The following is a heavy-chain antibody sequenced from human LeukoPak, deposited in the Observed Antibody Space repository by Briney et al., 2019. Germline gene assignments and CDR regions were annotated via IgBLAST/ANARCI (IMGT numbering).Heavy chain of an antibody. CDR2: IYHSGST. CDR1: GYSISSGYY. Sequence: SETLSLTCIVSGYSISSGYYWGWIRQPPGKGLEWIGTIYHSGSTYYNPSLKSRVTISVDTSKNQFSLKLSTVTATDKAVYYCARDEGGYNWNYRYYYYYIDVWGKGTTVTVSS. CDR3: ARDEGGYNWNYRYYYYYIDV. D-gene: IGHD1-7*01. V-gene: IGHV4-38-2*02. J-gene: IGHJ6*03.